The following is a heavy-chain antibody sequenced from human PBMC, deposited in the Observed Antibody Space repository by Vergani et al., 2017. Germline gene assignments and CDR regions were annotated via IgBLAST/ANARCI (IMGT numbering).Heavy chain of an antibody. Sequence: QVQLQESGPGLVKPSQTLSLTCTVSGGSISSGSYYWSWIRQPAGKGLEWIGRIYTSGRTNYNPSLKSRVTISVDTSKNQFSLKLSSVTAADTAVYYCARDRDFWSGYSHPSSGDAFDIWGQGTMVTVSS. V-gene: IGHV4-61*02. D-gene: IGHD3-3*01. J-gene: IGHJ3*02. CDR3: ARDRDFWSGYSHPSSGDAFDI. CDR2: IYTSGRT. CDR1: GGSISSGSYY.